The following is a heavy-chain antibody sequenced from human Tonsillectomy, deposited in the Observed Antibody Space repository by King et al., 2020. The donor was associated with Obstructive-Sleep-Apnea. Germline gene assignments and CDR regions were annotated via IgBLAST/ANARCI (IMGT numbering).Heavy chain of an antibody. CDR1: GCTVSSNY. CDR3: ARFGVTVYYYYGMDV. CDR2: IYSGGST. Sequence: VQLVESGGGLVQPGGSLRLSFAASGCTVSSNYMSWVRQAPGKGLEWVSIIYSGGSTYYADSVKGRFTISRDNSKNTLYLQMNSLRAEETAVYYCARFGVTVYYYYGMDVWGQGTTVTVSS. D-gene: IGHD1-14*01. V-gene: IGHV3-66*01. J-gene: IGHJ6*02.